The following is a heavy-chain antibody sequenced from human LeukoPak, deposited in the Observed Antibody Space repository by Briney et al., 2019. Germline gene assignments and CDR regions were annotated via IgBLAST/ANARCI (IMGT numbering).Heavy chain of an antibody. D-gene: IGHD6-19*01. CDR2: IIPIFGTA. CDR1: GGTFSSYA. V-gene: IGHV1-69*13. J-gene: IGHJ3*02. CDR3: ARQAVAGYDAFDI. Sequence: GASVKVSCKASGGTFSSYAISWVRQAPGQGLEWVGGIIPIFGTANYAQKFQGRVTITADESTSTAYMELSSLRSEDTAVYYCARQAVAGYDAFDIWGQGTMVTVSS.